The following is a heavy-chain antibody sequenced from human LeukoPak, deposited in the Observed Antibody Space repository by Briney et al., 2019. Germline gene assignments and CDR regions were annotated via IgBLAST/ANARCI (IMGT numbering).Heavy chain of an antibody. CDR2: MRQEGSDK. J-gene: IGHJ4*02. V-gene: IGHV3-7*01. CDR3: ARDLFLSGIPAAGVFDY. CDR1: GFTLSNYW. D-gene: IGHD6-25*01. Sequence: GGPLRLSCTASGFTLSNYWMRWVRQSPGKGLVWVANMRQEGSDKYDMESVKGRFTISRDNANSSLYLQMNSLRAEDTAVYYCARDLFLSGIPAAGVFDYWGQGTLVTVSS.